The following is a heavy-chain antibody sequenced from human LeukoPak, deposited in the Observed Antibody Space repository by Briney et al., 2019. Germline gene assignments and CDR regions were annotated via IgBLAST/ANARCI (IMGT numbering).Heavy chain of an antibody. V-gene: IGHV3-33*01. CDR3: ARGYGEDFDY. J-gene: IGHJ4*02. CDR2: IWYDGGNK. Sequence: GGSLRLSCAASGFTFSSYGMHWVRQAPGKGLEWVALIWYDGGNKYYADSVKGRFTISRDNSKNTLYLQMSSLRAEDTAVYYCARGYGEDFDYWGQGTLVTVSS. D-gene: IGHD4-17*01. CDR1: GFTFSSYG.